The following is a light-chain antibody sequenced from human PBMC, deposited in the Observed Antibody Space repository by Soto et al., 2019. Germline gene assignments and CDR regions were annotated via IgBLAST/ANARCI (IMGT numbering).Light chain of an antibody. CDR2: LGS. V-gene: IGKV2-28*01. Sequence: DIVMTQSPLSLSVTPGEPASISCRSSQSLLFRDGYNYLDWYLQKPGQSPQLLIYLGSNRASGVPERFSGSGSGTYFTLKIARVETEDVGVYFCMQGLQTPQTFGQGTKVEIK. J-gene: IGKJ1*01. CDR3: MQGLQTPQT. CDR1: QSLLFRDGYNY.